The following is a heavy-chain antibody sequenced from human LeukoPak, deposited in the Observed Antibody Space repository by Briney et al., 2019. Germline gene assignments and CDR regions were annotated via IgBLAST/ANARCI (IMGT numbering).Heavy chain of an antibody. V-gene: IGHV3-74*01. D-gene: IGHD5-12*01. CDR2: ICPGGTIT. Sequence: GGSLRLSCTASGFTFSNYCMHWVRQTPGKGLIWVSRICPGGTITNYADSVKGRFTISRDDAKNSLYLQMNSLRAEDTAVYYCARDETPVNGYDSYDYWGQGTLVTVSS. CDR3: ARDETPVNGYDSYDY. CDR1: GFTFSNYC. J-gene: IGHJ4*02.